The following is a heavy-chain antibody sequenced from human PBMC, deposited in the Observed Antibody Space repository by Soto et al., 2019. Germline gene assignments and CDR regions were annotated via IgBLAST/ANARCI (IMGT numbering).Heavy chain of an antibody. V-gene: IGHV3-21*01. J-gene: IGHJ1*01. Sequence: EVQLVESGGGLVKPGGSLGLSCAPSGFTFSSYRMNWVRQAPGKGLEWVSSISSSSSYIYYADSVRGRFTISRDNAKNSLYLQMNSLRVEDTAVYYCARDYGSGSQFFQHWGQGTLVTVSS. CDR2: ISSSSSYI. CDR3: ARDYGSGSQFFQH. CDR1: GFTFSSYR. D-gene: IGHD3-10*01.